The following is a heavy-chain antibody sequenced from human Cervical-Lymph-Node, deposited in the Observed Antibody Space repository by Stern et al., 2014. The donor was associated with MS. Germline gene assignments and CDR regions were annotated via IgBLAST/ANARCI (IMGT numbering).Heavy chain of an antibody. CDR2: IYHNGRT. J-gene: IGHJ6*02. CDR3: AGGYDV. D-gene: IGHD6-13*01. Sequence: QVQLQQSGPGLVKPSETLSLNCSVSGGSISSYYWSWIRQSPGKGLEWIGYIYHNGRTNYNPSLKSRVTILIDTSKNQFSLTLSSVTAADTAVYYCAGGYDVWGQGTTVTVSS. V-gene: IGHV4-59*01. CDR1: GGSISSYY.